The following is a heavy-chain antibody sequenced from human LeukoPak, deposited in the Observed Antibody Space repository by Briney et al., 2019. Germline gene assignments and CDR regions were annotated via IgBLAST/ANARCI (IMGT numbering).Heavy chain of an antibody. J-gene: IGHJ6*02. V-gene: IGHV4-59*01. Sequence: SETLSLTCTVSGGSISSYYWSWIRQPPGKGLEWIGYIYYSGSTNYNPSLKSRVTISVDTSKNQSSLKLSSVTAADTAVYYCARALPNLGYCSGGSCYYFYGMDVWGQGTTVTVSS. D-gene: IGHD2-15*01. CDR3: ARALPNLGYCSGGSCYYFYGMDV. CDR2: IYYSGST. CDR1: GGSISSYY.